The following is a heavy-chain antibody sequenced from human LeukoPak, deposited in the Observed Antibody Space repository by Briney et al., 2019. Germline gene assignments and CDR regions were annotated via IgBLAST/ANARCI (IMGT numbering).Heavy chain of an antibody. CDR1: GGSISSYY. CDR2: INHSGST. V-gene: IGHV4-34*01. CDR3: ARVLDDYFDY. D-gene: IGHD2-2*03. Sequence: PSETLSLTCTVSGGSISSYYWSWIRQPPGKGLEWIGEINHSGSTNYNPSLKSRVTISVDTSKNQFSLKLSSVTAADTAVYYCARVLDDYFDYWGQGTLVTVSS. J-gene: IGHJ4*02.